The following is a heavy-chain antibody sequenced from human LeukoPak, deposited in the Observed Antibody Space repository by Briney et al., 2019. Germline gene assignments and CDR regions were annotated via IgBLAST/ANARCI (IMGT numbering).Heavy chain of an antibody. Sequence: SETLSLTCAVYGGSFSGYYWSWIRQPPGKGLEWIGSIYYSGSTYYNPSLKSRVTTSVDTSKNQFSLKLSSVTAADTAVYYCARDGYYDFWSATQSFYFDYWGQGTLVTVSS. CDR3: ARDGYYDFWSATQSFYFDY. CDR2: IYYSGST. CDR1: GGSFSGYY. V-gene: IGHV4-34*01. D-gene: IGHD3-3*01. J-gene: IGHJ4*02.